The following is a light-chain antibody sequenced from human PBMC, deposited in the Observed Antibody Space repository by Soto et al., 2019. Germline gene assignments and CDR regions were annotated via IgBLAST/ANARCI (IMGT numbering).Light chain of an antibody. J-gene: IGLJ1*01. Sequence: QSALTQPRSVSGSPGQSVTISCTGTSSDVGDYNFVSWYQQHPGKAPKLVIYDVTKRPSGVPDRFSGSKSGNTASLTISGLHADDEADFYCCSYAGSYTYVFGTGTKLTVL. CDR2: DVT. V-gene: IGLV2-11*01. CDR1: SSDVGDYNF. CDR3: CSYAGSYTYV.